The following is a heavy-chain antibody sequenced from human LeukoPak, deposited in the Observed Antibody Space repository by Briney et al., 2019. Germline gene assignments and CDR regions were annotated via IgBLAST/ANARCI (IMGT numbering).Heavy chain of an antibody. Sequence: ASVKVSCKASSYTFTSYGISWVRQAPGQGLEWMGWISTYNGDTKYGQKFQGRVTMTTDTSTSTAYMELRSLRSDDTAVYYCARDPSNTSGWYIYFDYWGQGTLVTVSS. CDR2: ISTYNGDT. V-gene: IGHV1-18*01. D-gene: IGHD6-19*01. CDR1: SYTFTSYG. J-gene: IGHJ4*02. CDR3: ARDPSNTSGWYIYFDY.